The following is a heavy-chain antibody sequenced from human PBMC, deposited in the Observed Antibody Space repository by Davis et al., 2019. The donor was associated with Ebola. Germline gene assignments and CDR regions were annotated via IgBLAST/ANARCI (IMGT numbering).Heavy chain of an antibody. J-gene: IGHJ6*04. CDR3: ARTYSRSSGMDV. CDR1: GFTFSGYY. D-gene: IGHD6-6*01. V-gene: IGHV3-11*06. Sequence: GESLKISCAASGFTFSGYYMNWIRQAPGKGPEWLSSISTTGSYTNYADSVKGRFTISRDNAKNSLYLQMNSLRAEDTAVYYCARTYSRSSGMDVWGKGTTVTVSS. CDR2: ISTTGSYT.